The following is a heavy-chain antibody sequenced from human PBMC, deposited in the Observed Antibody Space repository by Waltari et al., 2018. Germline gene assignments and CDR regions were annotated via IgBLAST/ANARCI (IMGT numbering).Heavy chain of an antibody. D-gene: IGHD3-3*01. J-gene: IGHJ4*02. V-gene: IGHV1-69*01. Sequence: VQLVESGSEVKKPRSSVKVSCKASGGTFSSYALSWVRQAPGQGLEWMGGIIPIFGTANYAQKFQGRVTITADESTSTAYMELSSLRSEDTAVYYCARDLLSDPGYYDFWSWGQGTLVTVSS. CDR1: GGTFSSYA. CDR2: IIPIFGTA. CDR3: ARDLLSDPGYYDFWS.